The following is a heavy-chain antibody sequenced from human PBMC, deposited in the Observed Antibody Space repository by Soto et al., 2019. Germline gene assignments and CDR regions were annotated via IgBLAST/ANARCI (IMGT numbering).Heavy chain of an antibody. CDR3: AKGLVATLYYFDY. Sequence: PGGSLRLSCAASGFTFSSYGMHWVRQAPGKGLEWVAVISYDGSNKYYADSVKGRFTISRDNSKNTLYLQMNSLRAEDTAVYYCAKGLVATLYYFDYWGQGTLVTVS. CDR1: GFTFSSYG. J-gene: IGHJ4*02. V-gene: IGHV3-30*18. CDR2: ISYDGSNK. D-gene: IGHD5-12*01.